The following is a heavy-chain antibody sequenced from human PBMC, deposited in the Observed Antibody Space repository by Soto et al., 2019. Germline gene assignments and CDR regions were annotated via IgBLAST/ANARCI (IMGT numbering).Heavy chain of an antibody. CDR2: IIPIFGTA. Sequence: QVQLVQSGAEVKKPGSSVNVSCKASGGTFSSYAISWVRQAPGQGLEWMVGIIPIFGTANYAQKFQGRVTITADKSTSTAYMERSSLRSEDTAVYYCARGSNRYNWNHGGTPLDYWGQGTLVPVSS. V-gene: IGHV1-69*06. J-gene: IGHJ4*02. CDR3: ARGSNRYNWNHGGTPLDY. D-gene: IGHD1-1*01. CDR1: GGTFSSYA.